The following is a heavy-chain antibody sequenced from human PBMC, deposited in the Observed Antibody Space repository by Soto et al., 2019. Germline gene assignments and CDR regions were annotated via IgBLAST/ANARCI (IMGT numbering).Heavy chain of an antibody. D-gene: IGHD3-22*01. CDR1: GYTLTNYA. CDR2: ISAYNGNT. CDR3: ARQYYYDSSDYYRDFDY. Sequence: GASVTVSCKASGYTLTNYAISWVRQATGQGLEWMGWISAYNGNTNYAQKLQGRVTMTTDTSTSTAYMELRSLRSDDTAVYYCARQYYYDSSDYYRDFDYWGQGTLVTVSS. V-gene: IGHV1-18*01. J-gene: IGHJ4*02.